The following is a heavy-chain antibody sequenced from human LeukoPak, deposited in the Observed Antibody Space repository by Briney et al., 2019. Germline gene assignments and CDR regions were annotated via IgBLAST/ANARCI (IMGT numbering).Heavy chain of an antibody. Sequence: GGSLRLSCAASGFTFSDYYMSWIGQAPGKGLEWVSYISSSGSTIYYADSVKGRFTISRDNAKNSLYLQMNSLRAEDTAVYYCARSPAHWDYYYGMDVWGQGTTVTVSS. CDR1: GFTFSDYY. J-gene: IGHJ6*02. V-gene: IGHV3-11*01. CDR2: ISSSGSTI. D-gene: IGHD7-27*01. CDR3: ARSPAHWDYYYGMDV.